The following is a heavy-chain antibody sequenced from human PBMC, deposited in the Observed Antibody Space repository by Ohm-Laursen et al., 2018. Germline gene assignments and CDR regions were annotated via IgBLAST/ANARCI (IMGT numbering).Heavy chain of an antibody. CDR1: GGSFSGYY. D-gene: IGHD3-3*01. Sequence: TLSLTWAVYGGSFSGYYWSWIRQPPGKGLEWIGEINHSGSTNYNPSLKSRVTISVDTSKNQFPLKLSSVTAADTAVYYCARGRRYYDFWRGMDVWGQGTTVTVSS. V-gene: IGHV4-34*01. J-gene: IGHJ6*02. CDR3: ARGRRYYDFWRGMDV. CDR2: INHSGST.